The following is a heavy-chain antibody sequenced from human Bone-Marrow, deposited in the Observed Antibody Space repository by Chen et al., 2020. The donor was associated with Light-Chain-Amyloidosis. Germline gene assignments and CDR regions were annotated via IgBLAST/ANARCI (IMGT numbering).Heavy chain of an antibody. J-gene: IGHJ6*02. CDR1: GGSINSGGSY. D-gene: IGHD1-1*01. CDR2: IDSSGRS. V-gene: IGHV4-31*03. Sequence: QVQLQESGPGLVKHSTTRSLTCSVSGGSINSGGSYWRWIRQHPGKGLEWIGFIDSSGRSYYNPSLQSRVTISIDTSKKEFSLRLSSVTAADTAVYYCARDRYSTTPWDYSSGMDVWGQGTTVTVSS. CDR3: ARDRYSTTPWDYSSGMDV.